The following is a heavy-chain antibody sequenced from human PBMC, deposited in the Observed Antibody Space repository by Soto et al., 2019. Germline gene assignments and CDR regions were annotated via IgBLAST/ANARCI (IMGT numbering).Heavy chain of an antibody. Sequence: SETLSLTCTVSGGSISSYYWSWIRQPPGKGLEWIGYIYYSGSTNYNPSLKSRVTISVDTSKNQFSLKLSSVTAADTAVYYCARHFGGYGLVHWFDPWGQGTLVTVSS. D-gene: IGHD5-12*01. J-gene: IGHJ5*02. V-gene: IGHV4-59*08. CDR1: GGSISSYY. CDR2: IYYSGST. CDR3: ARHFGGYGLVHWFDP.